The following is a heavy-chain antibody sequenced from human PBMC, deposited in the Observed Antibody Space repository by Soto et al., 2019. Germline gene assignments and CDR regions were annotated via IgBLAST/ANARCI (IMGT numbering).Heavy chain of an antibody. V-gene: IGHV4-34*01. Sequence: SETLSLTCTVSGGSISSYYWTWIRQPPGKGLEWIGEINHSGSTNYNPSLKSRVTISVDTSKNQFSLKLSSVTAADTAVYYCARGAAWYYDFWSGYTYYFDYWGQGTLVTVSS. CDR2: INHSGST. D-gene: IGHD3-3*01. CDR3: ARGAAWYYDFWSGYTYYFDY. CDR1: GGSISSYY. J-gene: IGHJ4*02.